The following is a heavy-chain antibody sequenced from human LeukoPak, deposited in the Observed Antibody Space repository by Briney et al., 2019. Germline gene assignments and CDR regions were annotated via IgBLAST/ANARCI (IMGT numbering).Heavy chain of an antibody. J-gene: IGHJ5*02. V-gene: IGHV5-51*01. CDR3: ARRADYYGSGTLGFDP. D-gene: IGHD3-10*01. CDR1: GYSFTSYW. CDR2: IYPGDSDT. Sequence: GESLKISCKGSGYSFTSYWIGWVRQMPGKAREGRGIIYPGDSDTRYSPSFQGQVTISADKSISTAYLQWSSLKASDTAMYYCARRADYYGSGTLGFDPWGQGTLVTVSS.